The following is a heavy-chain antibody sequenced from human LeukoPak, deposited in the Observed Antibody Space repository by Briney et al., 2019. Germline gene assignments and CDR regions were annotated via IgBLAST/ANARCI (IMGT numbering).Heavy chain of an antibody. V-gene: IGHV3-11*01. CDR3: ARGGDYDFWSGYYNYVDY. CDR1: GFTFSDYY. J-gene: IGHJ4*02. Sequence: GGSLRLSCAASGFTFSDYYMSWIRQAPGKGLEWVSYISSSGSTIYYADSVKGRFTISRDNAKNSLYLQMNSRRAEDTAVYYCARGGDYDFWSGYYNYVDYWGQGTLVTVSS. CDR2: ISSSGSTI. D-gene: IGHD3-3*01.